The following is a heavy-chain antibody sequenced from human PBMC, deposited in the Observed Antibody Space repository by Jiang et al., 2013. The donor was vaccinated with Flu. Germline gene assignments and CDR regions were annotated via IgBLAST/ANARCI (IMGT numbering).Heavy chain of an antibody. CDR1: GGSFSDYY. CDR3: ATSTVTTFEAFDV. D-gene: IGHD4-17*01. Sequence: LLKPSETLSLTCAVYGGSFSDYYWSWIRQPPGKGLEWIGQINHSGRANYNPSLKSRVTISVDTSKNQFSLKLTSVTAADTAVYYCATSTVTTFEAFDVWGQGTMVTVSS. V-gene: IGHV4-34*01. J-gene: IGHJ3*01. CDR2: INHSGRA.